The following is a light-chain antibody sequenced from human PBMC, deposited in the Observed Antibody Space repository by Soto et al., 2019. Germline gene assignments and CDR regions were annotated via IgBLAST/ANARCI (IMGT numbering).Light chain of an antibody. CDR2: AAS. CDR1: QGISSW. CDR3: EQANSLPHT. J-gene: IGKJ2*01. V-gene: IGKV1-12*01. Sequence: DIQMTQSPSSVSASVGDRVTITCRASQGISSWLAWYQQKPGKAPKLLIYAASSLQSGSTSRFSNSGSRSDFPLPISRLHPEDVATSPCEQANSLPHTLGQRTKTQIK.